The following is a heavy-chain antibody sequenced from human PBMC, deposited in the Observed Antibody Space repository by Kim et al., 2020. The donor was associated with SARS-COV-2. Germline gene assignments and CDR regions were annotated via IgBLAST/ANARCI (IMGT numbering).Heavy chain of an antibody. D-gene: IGHD6-13*01. CDR1: GGSISSYY. Sequence: SETLSLTCTVSGGSISSYYWSWIRQPPGKGLEWIGYIYYSGSTNYNPSLKSRVTISVDTSKNQFSLKLSSVTAADTAVYYCARGDSSSPDWGQGTLVTVS. V-gene: IGHV4-59*01. CDR3: ARGDSSSPD. CDR2: IYYSGST. J-gene: IGHJ4*02.